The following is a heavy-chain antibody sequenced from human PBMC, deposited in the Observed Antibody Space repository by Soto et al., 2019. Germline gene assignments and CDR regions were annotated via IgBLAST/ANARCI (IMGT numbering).Heavy chain of an antibody. D-gene: IGHD3-22*01. J-gene: IGHJ4*02. CDR1: GFTFSSYA. CDR3: AKEETVTMIVVVINRYFDY. CDR2: ISGSGGST. V-gene: IGHV3-23*01. Sequence: GVSLRLSCAASGFTFSSYAMSWVRQAPGKGLEWVSAISGSGGSTYYADSVRGRFTISRDNSKNTLYLQMNSLRAEDTAVYYCAKEETVTMIVVVINRYFDYWGQGTLVTVSS.